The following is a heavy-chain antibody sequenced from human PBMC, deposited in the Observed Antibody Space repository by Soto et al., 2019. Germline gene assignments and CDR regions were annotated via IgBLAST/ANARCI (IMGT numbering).Heavy chain of an antibody. CDR3: ARDGNGMDV. J-gene: IGHJ6*02. V-gene: IGHV4-31*03. Sequence: QVQLQESGPGLVKPSQTLSLTCTVSGGSINTTGHFWSWIRQHPAKGLEWIGYISYTGTTYWNPTLESRVTISIDTSKNQFSLILSSVTAADTAVYYCARDGNGMDVWGRGTTVTVSS. CDR1: GGSINTTGHF. CDR2: ISYTGTT.